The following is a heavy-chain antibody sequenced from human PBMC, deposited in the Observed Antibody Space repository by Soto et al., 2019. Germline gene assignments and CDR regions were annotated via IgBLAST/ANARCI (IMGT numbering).Heavy chain of an antibody. V-gene: IGHV1-2*02. J-gene: IGHJ4*02. CDR3: ARGALITIFGVVIFTHLDY. CDR1: GYTFTGYY. D-gene: IGHD3-3*01. Sequence: ASVKVSCKASGYTFTGYYMHWVRQAPGQGLEWMGWINPNSGGTNYAQKFQGRVTMTRDTCISTAYMELSRLRSDDTAVYYCARGALITIFGVVIFTHLDYWGQGTLVTVSS. CDR2: INPNSGGT.